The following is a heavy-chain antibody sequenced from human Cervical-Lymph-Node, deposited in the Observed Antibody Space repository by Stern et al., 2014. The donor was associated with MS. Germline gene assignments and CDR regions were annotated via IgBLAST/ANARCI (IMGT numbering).Heavy chain of an antibody. CDR2: LYWDDGN. CDR1: GFSLSPFGVG. V-gene: IGHV2-5*02. CDR3: AHWYYYDDSGFFYYFDY. D-gene: IGHD3-22*01. Sequence: QVTLKESGPPLVEPTHTLTLTCTFSGFSLSPFGVGVGWIRQPPGTALEWLALLYWDDGNRYRPSLRSRLTITKDTSKNQVVLTMTNMDPVDTATYYCAHWYYYDDSGFFYYFDYWGQGTLVTVSS. J-gene: IGHJ4*02.